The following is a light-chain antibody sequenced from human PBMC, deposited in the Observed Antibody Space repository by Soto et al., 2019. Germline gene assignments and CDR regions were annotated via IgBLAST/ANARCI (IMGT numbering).Light chain of an antibody. V-gene: IGLV9-49*01. Sequence: QAVVTQPPSASASLGASVTLTCTLSSGYSYYKVDWYQQRPGKGPRFVMRVGTGGIVGSKGDGIPDRFSVLGSGLNRYLTIKNIQEEDESDYHCGADHGSGSNFIVVFGGGTKLTVL. CDR2: VGTGGIVG. CDR3: GADHGSGSNFIVV. J-gene: IGLJ2*01. CDR1: SGYSYYK.